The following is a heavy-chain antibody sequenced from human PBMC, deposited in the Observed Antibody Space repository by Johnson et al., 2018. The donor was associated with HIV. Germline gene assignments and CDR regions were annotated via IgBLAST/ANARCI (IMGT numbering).Heavy chain of an antibody. J-gene: IGHJ3*02. D-gene: IGHD3-10*01. CDR2: IYWNGAIT. CDR3: ARGSIIMVRGVIGLDI. V-gene: IGHV3-20*04. Sequence: VQLVESGGGVVRPGGSLRLSCAASGFTFDDYGMTWVRQAPGKGLEWVSRIYWNGAITAYADSVKGRFTISRDNAKNSLYLQMNSLRAEDTAVYYCARGSIIMVRGVIGLDIWGQGTMVTVSS. CDR1: GFTFDDYG.